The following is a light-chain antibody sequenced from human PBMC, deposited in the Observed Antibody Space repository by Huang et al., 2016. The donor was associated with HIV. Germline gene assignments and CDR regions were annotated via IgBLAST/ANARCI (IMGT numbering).Light chain of an antibody. V-gene: IGKV3-11*01. CDR1: QSVGSY. J-gene: IGKJ5*01. Sequence: EIVLTQSPATLSLSPGERATLSSRASQSVGSYLAWYQQKPGRAPRLLIYDASNRAIGIPARFSGSGSGTDFTLTISSLDPEDFAVYYCHQRSNWPLITFGQGTRLEIK. CDR2: DAS. CDR3: HQRSNWPLIT.